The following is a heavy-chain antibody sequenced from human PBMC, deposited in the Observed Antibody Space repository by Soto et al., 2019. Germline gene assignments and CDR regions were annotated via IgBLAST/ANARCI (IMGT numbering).Heavy chain of an antibody. D-gene: IGHD6-6*01. CDR1: GYSIRSGYF. V-gene: IGHV4-38-2*01. CDR3: ARFMYSTSAQLYYGMDV. J-gene: IGHJ6*02. CDR2: MYHSGPT. Sequence: SETLSLTCAVSGYSIRSGYFWGWIRQHPGKGLEWIASMYHSGPTYYNLSLKSRVTISVDTSKNQLSLKLSSATAADTAVYYCARFMYSTSAQLYYGMDVWGQGTTVTVSS.